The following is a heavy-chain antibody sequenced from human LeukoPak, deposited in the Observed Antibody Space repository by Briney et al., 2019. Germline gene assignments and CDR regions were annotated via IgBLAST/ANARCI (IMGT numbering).Heavy chain of an antibody. D-gene: IGHD1-7*01. V-gene: IGHV3-23*01. CDR3: AIGRSGHEGVNYPLEY. J-gene: IGHJ4*02. CDR2: IYGSGVTT. CDR1: GFTFDIYA. Sequence: GGTLRLSCAASGFTFDIYAMNWVRQPPGEGLEWVSTIYGSGVTTKYADSMKGRFTISRDNSKNTLYLQMSSLSAEDTAVYYCAIGRSGHEGVNYPLEYWGQGVLVTVSS.